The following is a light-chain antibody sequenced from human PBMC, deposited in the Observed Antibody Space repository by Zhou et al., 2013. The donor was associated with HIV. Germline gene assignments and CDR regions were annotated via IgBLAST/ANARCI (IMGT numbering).Light chain of an antibody. V-gene: IGKV1-16*02. CDR3: QQYNSYPYT. Sequence: DTQMTQSPSSMSASVGDRVTITCRTSQNIRNYLNWYHQKPGKAPKLLIYAASSLYSGVPSKFSGSGSGTDFTLTISSLQPEDFATYYCQQYNSYPYTFGQGTKLEIK. CDR2: AAS. J-gene: IGKJ2*01. CDR1: QNIRNY.